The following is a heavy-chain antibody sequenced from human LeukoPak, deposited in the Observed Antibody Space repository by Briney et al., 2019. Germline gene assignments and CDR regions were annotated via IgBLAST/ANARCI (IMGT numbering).Heavy chain of an antibody. CDR1: GFTVSSNY. CDR2: IYSGGST. Sequence: GGSLRLSCADSGFTVSSNYMSWVRQAPGKGLEWVSVIYSGGSTYYADSVKGRFTFSRDNSENTVNLQMNSLRPEDTAVYYCARDTPSSGFDYRGQGTQVTVSS. J-gene: IGHJ4*02. CDR3: ARDTPSSGFDY. D-gene: IGHD3-10*01. V-gene: IGHV3-53*01.